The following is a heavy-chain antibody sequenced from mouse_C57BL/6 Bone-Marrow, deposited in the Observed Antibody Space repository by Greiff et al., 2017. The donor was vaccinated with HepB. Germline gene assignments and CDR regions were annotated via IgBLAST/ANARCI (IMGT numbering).Heavy chain of an antibody. J-gene: IGHJ3*01. CDR2: ISDGGSYT. CDR1: GFTFSSYA. V-gene: IGHV5-4*01. Sequence: EVQRVESGGGLVKPGGSLKLSCAASGFTFSSYAMSWVRQTPEKRLEWVATISDGGSYTYYPDNVKGRFTISRGNAKNNLYLQMSHLKSEDTAMYYCARGSSGYGFAYWGQGTLVTVSA. D-gene: IGHD3-2*02. CDR3: ARGSSGYGFAY.